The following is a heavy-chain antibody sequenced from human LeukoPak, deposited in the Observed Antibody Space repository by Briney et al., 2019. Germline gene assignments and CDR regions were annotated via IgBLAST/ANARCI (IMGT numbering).Heavy chain of an antibody. Sequence: ASVKVSCKASGYTFTSYAMHWVRQAPGQRLEWMGWISAGNGNTKYSQKFQGRVTITRDTSASTAYMELSSPRSEDTAVYYCARPIYDFWSGYFSYYFDYWGQGTLVTVSS. J-gene: IGHJ4*02. CDR1: GYTFTSYA. D-gene: IGHD3-3*01. CDR2: ISAGNGNT. V-gene: IGHV1-3*01. CDR3: ARPIYDFWSGYFSYYFDY.